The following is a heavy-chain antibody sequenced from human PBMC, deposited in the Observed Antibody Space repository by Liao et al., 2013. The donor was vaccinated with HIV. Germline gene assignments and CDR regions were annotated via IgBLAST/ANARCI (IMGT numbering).Heavy chain of an antibody. Sequence: QVHLQESGPGLVKPSETLSLTCTVSNYAVNNVYYWGWIRQAPGKGLEWIGNIYHTGRTYYNPSLRSRVTIFLDTSMTQFSLTLNSVTAADTAVYFCARHITVIEALIKGPSTYFDYWGQGNLVIVSS. CDR1: NYAVNNVYY. J-gene: IGHJ4*02. V-gene: IGHV4-38-2*02. D-gene: IGHD3-10*01. CDR2: IYHTGRT. CDR3: ARHITVIEALIKGPSTYFDY.